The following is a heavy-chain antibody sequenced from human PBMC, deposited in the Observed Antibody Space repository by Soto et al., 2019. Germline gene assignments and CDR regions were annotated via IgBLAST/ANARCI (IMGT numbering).Heavy chain of an antibody. V-gene: IGHV4-34*01. CDR3: ARVSSEHTAMVPRTHGIIDY. Sequence: SETLSLTCAVYGGSFSGYYWSWIRQPPGKGLEWIGEINHSGSTNYNPSLKSRVTISVDTSKNQFSLKLSSVTAADTAVYYCARVSSEHTAMVPRTHGIIDYWGQGTLVTVSS. CDR1: GGSFSGYY. CDR2: INHSGST. D-gene: IGHD5-18*01. J-gene: IGHJ4*02.